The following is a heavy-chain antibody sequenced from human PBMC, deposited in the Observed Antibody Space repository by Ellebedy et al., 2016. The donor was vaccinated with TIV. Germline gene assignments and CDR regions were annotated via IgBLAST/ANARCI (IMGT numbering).Heavy chain of an antibody. CDR1: GYTVTTNY. D-gene: IGHD6-13*01. J-gene: IGHJ4*02. CDR3: ARTSRYAYSSSCDY. Sequence: GESLKISCTASGYTVTTNYMIWVRQAPGKGLEWVSVTYSNGDTVYADSVKGRFTVSRDNSKNMLYLQMNSLRVEDTAVYFCARTSRYAYSSSCDYWGQGTLVTVSS. V-gene: IGHV3-53*01. CDR2: TYSNGDT.